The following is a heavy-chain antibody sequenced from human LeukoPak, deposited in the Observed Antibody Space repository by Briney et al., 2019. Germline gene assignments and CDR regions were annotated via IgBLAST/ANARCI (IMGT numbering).Heavy chain of an antibody. CDR2: INNVGSHI. CDR3: AKDQLWFGESLPPVRRENWFDP. J-gene: IGHJ5*02. Sequence: GGSLRLSCAGSGFSFSSHWMSWVRQAPGKGLEWVSSINNVGSHIYYAGSVKGRFTISRDNTKNSLYLQMNSLRAEDTAVYYCAKDQLWFGESLPPVRRENWFDPWGQGTLVTVSS. CDR1: GFSFSSHW. D-gene: IGHD3-10*01. V-gene: IGHV3-21*01.